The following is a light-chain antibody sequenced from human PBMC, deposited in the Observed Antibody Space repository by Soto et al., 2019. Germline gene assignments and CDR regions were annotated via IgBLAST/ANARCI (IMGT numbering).Light chain of an antibody. CDR3: ETWDTTTRV. Sequence: QPVLTQSSSASASLGSSVKLTCTLDSGHSGSIIAWHQQQPGTAPRFLMKLEGSGSYSKGSRVPVRFSGSSSGADRYLSISNLQSEDEAEYYCETWDTTTRVFGGGTKVTVL. J-gene: IGLJ3*02. CDR2: LEGSGSY. V-gene: IGLV4-60*03. CDR1: SGHSGSI.